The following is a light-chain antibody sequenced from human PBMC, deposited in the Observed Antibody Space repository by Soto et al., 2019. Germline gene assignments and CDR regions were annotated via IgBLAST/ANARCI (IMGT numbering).Light chain of an antibody. CDR3: QQYNDWPRT. V-gene: IGKV3-15*01. CDR1: QSVGTY. Sequence: EIVMTQSPATLSVSTGERATLSCRASQSVGTYLAWYQQKPGQAPRLLIYGASTRAAGISPRFSGGGSGTEFTLTISSLQSEDFAVYYCQQYNDWPRTFGQGTKVGIK. CDR2: GAS. J-gene: IGKJ1*01.